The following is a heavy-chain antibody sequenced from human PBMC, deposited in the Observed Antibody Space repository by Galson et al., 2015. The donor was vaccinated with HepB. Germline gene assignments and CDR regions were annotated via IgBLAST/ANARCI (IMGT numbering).Heavy chain of an antibody. D-gene: IGHD6-19*01. CDR1: GFTFSNYG. Sequence: CAASGFTFSNYGMHWVRQAPGKGLEWVAFIRYDGSSKYCADSVKGRFTISRDNSKNTLYLQMSSLRAEDTAVYYCAKSAPTSYSSGWYLGFDPWGQGTLVTVSS. CDR3: AKSAPTSYSSGWYLGFDP. V-gene: IGHV3-30*02. CDR2: IRYDGSSK. J-gene: IGHJ5*02.